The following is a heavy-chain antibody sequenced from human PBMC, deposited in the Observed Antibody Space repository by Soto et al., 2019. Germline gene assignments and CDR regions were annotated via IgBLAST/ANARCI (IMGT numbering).Heavy chain of an antibody. D-gene: IGHD1-26*01. J-gene: IGHJ4*02. CDR3: ARTLGDFDY. V-gene: IGHV3-33*01. CDR2: IWHDGTNK. CDR1: GFSFSGYG. Sequence: QVQLVESGGGVVQPGRSQRLSCAASGFSFSGYGMHWVRQAPGKGLEWVAGIWHDGTNKYYADSVKDRFTISRDKSKNTLYLQMNSLRVEDTAVYYCARTLGDFDYWGQGTLVTVSS.